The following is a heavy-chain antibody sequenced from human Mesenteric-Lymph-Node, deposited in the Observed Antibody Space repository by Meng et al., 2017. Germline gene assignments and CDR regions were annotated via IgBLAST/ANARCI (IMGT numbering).Heavy chain of an antibody. V-gene: IGHV1-2*02. CDR3: ARDHSTSRSWGY. CDR2: INANNGAT. J-gene: IGHJ4*02. Sequence: ASVKVSCKASGYTFTGYYMHWVRQAPGQGLEWMGWINANNGATNYAQKFQGRVTMTKDTSISTAYMEVSSLRSDDTAVYYCARDHSTSRSWGYWGQGSLVTVSS. CDR1: GYTFTGYY. D-gene: IGHD6-13*01.